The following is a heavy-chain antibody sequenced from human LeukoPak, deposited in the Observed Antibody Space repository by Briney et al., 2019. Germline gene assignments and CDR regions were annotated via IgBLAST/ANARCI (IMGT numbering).Heavy chain of an antibody. D-gene: IGHD3-3*01. Sequence: SETLSLTCTVSGGSISSGSYYWSWIRQPAGKGLEWIGRIYTSGSTNYNPSLKSRVTISVDTSKNQFSLKLSSVTAADTAVYYCARGGGGKYDFWSGTPDAFDIWGQGTMITVSS. V-gene: IGHV4-61*02. CDR3: ARGGGGKYDFWSGTPDAFDI. CDR2: IYTSGST. CDR1: GGSISSGSYY. J-gene: IGHJ3*02.